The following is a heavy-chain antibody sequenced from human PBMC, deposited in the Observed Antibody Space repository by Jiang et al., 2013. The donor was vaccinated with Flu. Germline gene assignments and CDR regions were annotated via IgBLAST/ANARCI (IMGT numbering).Heavy chain of an antibody. D-gene: IGHD6-13*01. CDR2: ISAYNGNT. V-gene: IGHV1-18*01. Sequence: GYTFTSYGISWVRQAPGQGLEWMGWISAYNGNTNYAQKLQGRVTMTTDTSTSTAYMELSSLRSEDTAVYYCATVSIAAAGTSGYDAFDIWGQGTMVTVSS. J-gene: IGHJ3*02. CDR3: ATVSIAAAGTSGYDAFDI. CDR1: GYTFTSYG.